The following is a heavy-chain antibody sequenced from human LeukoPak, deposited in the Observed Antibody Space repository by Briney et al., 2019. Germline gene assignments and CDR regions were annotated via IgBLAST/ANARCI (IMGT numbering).Heavy chain of an antibody. Sequence: ASVKVSCKASGYTFTSYDINWVRQATGQGLEWMGWMNPNSGNTGYAQKFQGRVTMTRNTSISTAYMELSSLRSEDTAVYYCARPHSSTSCYGFVCAFDIWGQGTMVTVSS. CDR2: MNPNSGNT. CDR3: ARPHSSTSCYGFVCAFDI. D-gene: IGHD2-2*01. J-gene: IGHJ3*02. CDR1: GYTFTSYD. V-gene: IGHV1-8*01.